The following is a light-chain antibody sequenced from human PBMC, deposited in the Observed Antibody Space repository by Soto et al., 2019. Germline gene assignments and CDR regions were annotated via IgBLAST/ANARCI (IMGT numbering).Light chain of an antibody. CDR2: GAS. CDR1: QSVSISY. Sequence: EILLTQAPGTLSLSPGERATLSCRASQSVSISYLAWYQQKPGQAPRLLIYGASSRATGIPDRFSGSGSGTDFTLTISRLEPEEFAVYYGQQYGSSFTFGPGTKVDIK. V-gene: IGKV3-20*01. J-gene: IGKJ3*01. CDR3: QQYGSSFT.